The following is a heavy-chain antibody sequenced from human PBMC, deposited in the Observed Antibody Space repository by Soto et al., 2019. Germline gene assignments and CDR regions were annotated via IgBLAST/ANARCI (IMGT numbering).Heavy chain of an antibody. CDR3: ARSIVVVTALDY. CDR1: GYTFTSYA. V-gene: IGHV1-3*05. CDR2: INAGNGNT. D-gene: IGHD2-21*02. J-gene: IGHJ4*02. Sequence: QVQLVQSGAAEKKPGASVKVSCKASGYTFTSYAMHWVRQAPGQRLEWMGWINAGNGNTKYSQKFQGRVTITRDTSASTAYMGLSSLRSEDTAVYYCARSIVVVTALDYWGQGTLVTVSS.